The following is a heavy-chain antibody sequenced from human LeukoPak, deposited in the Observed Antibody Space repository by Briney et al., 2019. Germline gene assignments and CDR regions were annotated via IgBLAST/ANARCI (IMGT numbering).Heavy chain of an antibody. CDR3: ARAPYSSGGSTNYYYYYYMDV. D-gene: IGHD6-19*01. Sequence: ASVKVSCKASGGTFSSYAISWVRLAPGQGLEWMGGIIPIFGTANYAQKFQGRVTITADESTSTAYMELSSLRYEDTAVYYCARAPYSSGGSTNYYYYYYMDVWGKGTTVTVSS. J-gene: IGHJ6*03. CDR1: GGTFSSYA. CDR2: IIPIFGTA. V-gene: IGHV1-69*01.